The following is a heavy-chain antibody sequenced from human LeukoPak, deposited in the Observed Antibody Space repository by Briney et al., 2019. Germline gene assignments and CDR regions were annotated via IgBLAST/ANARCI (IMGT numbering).Heavy chain of an antibody. CDR3: ASPAKGAYFYYYMDV. CDR1: GYSFPTYG. D-gene: IGHD2-2*01. Sequence: ASVKVSCKTSGYSFPTYGITWVRQAPGQGLEWMGWISSYNANTNYAQSFQGRVSMTTDTSTNTAYLELRGLRSNDTAVYFCASPAKGAYFYYYMDVWGKGTTVTVSS. CDR2: ISSYNANT. J-gene: IGHJ6*03. V-gene: IGHV1-18*01.